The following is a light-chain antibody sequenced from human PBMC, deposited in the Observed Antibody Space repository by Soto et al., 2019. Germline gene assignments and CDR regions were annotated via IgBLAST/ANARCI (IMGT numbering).Light chain of an antibody. J-gene: IGKJ2*01. CDR1: QGIRNA. V-gene: IGKV1-6*01. CDR3: LQDYTYPYT. Sequence: AIQMTQSPSSLSASVGDRVTITCRASQGIRNALGWYQQKPGKAPKLLLYGASSLQSGVPSRFSGSGSGTDFTLTISSLQPEDFATYYCLQDYTYPYTFGQGTKLEIK. CDR2: GAS.